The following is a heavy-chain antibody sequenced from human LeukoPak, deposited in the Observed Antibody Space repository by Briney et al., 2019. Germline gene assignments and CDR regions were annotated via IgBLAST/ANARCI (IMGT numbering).Heavy chain of an antibody. J-gene: IGHJ4*02. D-gene: IGHD6-6*01. CDR1: GFTFSSYA. CDR2: ISGSGGST. CDR3: AKEYYLAARFRWGFDY. V-gene: IGHV3-23*01. Sequence: GGSLRLSCAASGFTFSSYAMSWVRQAPGKGLEWVSAISGSGGSTYYADSVKGRFTISGDNSKNTLYLQMNSLRAEDTAVYYCAKEYYLAARFRWGFDYWGQGTLVTVSS.